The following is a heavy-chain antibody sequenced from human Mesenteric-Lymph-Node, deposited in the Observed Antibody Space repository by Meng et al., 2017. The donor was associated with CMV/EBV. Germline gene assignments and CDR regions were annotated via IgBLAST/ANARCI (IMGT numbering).Heavy chain of an antibody. J-gene: IGHJ6*02. V-gene: IGHV4-34*01. Sequence: GSLRLSCAVYGGSFSGYYWSWIRQPPGKGLEWIGEINHSGSTNYNPSLKSRVTISVDTSKNQFSLKLGSVTAADTAVYYCARVGPPNRYCSGGSCYSGGGDYYYYYGMDVWGQGTTVTVSS. CDR1: GGSFSGYY. CDR2: INHSGST. D-gene: IGHD2-15*01. CDR3: ARVGPPNRYCSGGSCYSGGGDYYYYYGMDV.